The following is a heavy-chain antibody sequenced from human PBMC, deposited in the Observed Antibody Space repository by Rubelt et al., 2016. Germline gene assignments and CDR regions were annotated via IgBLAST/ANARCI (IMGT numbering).Heavy chain of an antibody. V-gene: IGHV4-39*01. D-gene: IGHD5-18*01. CDR1: GGSISSSSYY. CDR2: IYYSGST. CDR3: ARGYIRMDWYFDL. Sequence: QLQLQESGPGLVKPSETLSLTCTVSGGSISSSSYYWGWIRQPPGKGLEWIGSIYYSGSTYYNPSPKGRGIISGDTSKNQVSLRLSSVTAADTAVYYCARGYIRMDWYFDLWGRGTLVTVSS. J-gene: IGHJ2*01.